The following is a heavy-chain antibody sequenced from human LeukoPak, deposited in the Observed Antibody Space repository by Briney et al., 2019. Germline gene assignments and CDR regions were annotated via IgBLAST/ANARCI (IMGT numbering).Heavy chain of an antibody. D-gene: IGHD4-17*01. CDR2: FDPEDGET. J-gene: IGHJ4*02. CDR1: GYTLTKLS. V-gene: IGHV1-24*01. CDR3: ATDSHGAYGRFYFDY. Sequence: ASVKVSCKVSGYTLTKLSMHWVRQAPGKGLEWMGGFDPEDGETIYAQKFQGRVTMTEDTSTDTAYMELSSLRSEDTAVYYCATDSHGAYGRFYFDYWGQGTLVTVSS.